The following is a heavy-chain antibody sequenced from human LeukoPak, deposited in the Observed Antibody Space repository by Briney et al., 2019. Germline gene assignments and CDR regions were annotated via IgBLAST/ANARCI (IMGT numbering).Heavy chain of an antibody. CDR3: ARVTYDYVWGSYRYAFDI. Sequence: SETLSLTCTVSGGFISSSYWSWVRQPPGKGLEWIGYIDNSGSTNYNPSLKSRVTISLDTPKSQFSLKLSSVTAADTAVYYCARVTYDYVWGSYRYAFDIWGQGTMVTVSS. CDR1: GGFISSSY. D-gene: IGHD3-16*02. V-gene: IGHV4-59*01. CDR2: IDNSGST. J-gene: IGHJ3*02.